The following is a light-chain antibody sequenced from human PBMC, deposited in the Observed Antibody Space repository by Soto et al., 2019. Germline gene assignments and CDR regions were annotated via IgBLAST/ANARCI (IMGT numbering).Light chain of an antibody. J-gene: IGLJ3*02. Sequence: QSVVTQAPSVSGTPGQRVTISCSGSSSNIESNYVFWYQQLPGTAPKVLIYRNYQRPSGVPDRFSGSKSGSSASLAISGLRSEDEADYYCAAWDDSLRGWVFGGGTKLTVL. CDR3: AAWDDSLRGWV. CDR1: SSNIESNY. CDR2: RNY. V-gene: IGLV1-47*01.